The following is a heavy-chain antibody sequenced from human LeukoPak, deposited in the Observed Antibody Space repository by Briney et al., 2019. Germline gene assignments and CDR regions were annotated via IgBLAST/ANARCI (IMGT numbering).Heavy chain of an antibody. D-gene: IGHD5-24*01. V-gene: IGHV4-39*01. Sequence: SETLSLTCSVSGGSISTSNYYWVWIRQSPEKGLEWIGSIFYSPSLQSRVTISVDTSKNQFSLKLSPVTAADTAVYYCARHTREEAISDYWGQGTLVTVSS. CDR1: GGSISTSNYY. J-gene: IGHJ4*02. CDR3: ARHTREEAISDY. CDR2: IFYS.